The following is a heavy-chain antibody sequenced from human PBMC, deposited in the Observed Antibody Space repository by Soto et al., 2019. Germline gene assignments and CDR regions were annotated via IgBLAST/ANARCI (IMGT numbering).Heavy chain of an antibody. CDR1: GGSISSYY. CDR3: ARWNIVVVVAATLGYNWFDP. V-gene: IGHV4-59*01. J-gene: IGHJ5*02. Sequence: QVQLQESGPGLVKPSETLSLTCTVSGGSISSYYWSWIRQPPGKGLEWMGYIYYSGSTNYNPSLKSRVTISVDTSKNQFSLKLSSVTAADTAVYYCARWNIVVVVAATLGYNWFDPWGQGTLVTVSS. CDR2: IYYSGST. D-gene: IGHD2-15*01.